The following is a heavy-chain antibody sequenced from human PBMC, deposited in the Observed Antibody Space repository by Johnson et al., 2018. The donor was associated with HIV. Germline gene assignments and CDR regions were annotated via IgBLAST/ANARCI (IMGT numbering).Heavy chain of an antibody. V-gene: IGHV3-13*01. Sequence: VQLVESGGGVVRPGGSLRLSCAASEFAFSSYDMHWVRQAPGKGLEWVSSIGTAGDTSYSGSVKGRFTISRDNSKNTLYLQMNSLRAEDTAVYYCAKDRYIKGASTGFDIWGQGTMVTVSS. CDR2: IGTAGDT. CDR3: AKDRYIKGASTGFDI. D-gene: IGHD1-26*01. CDR1: EFAFSSYD. J-gene: IGHJ3*02.